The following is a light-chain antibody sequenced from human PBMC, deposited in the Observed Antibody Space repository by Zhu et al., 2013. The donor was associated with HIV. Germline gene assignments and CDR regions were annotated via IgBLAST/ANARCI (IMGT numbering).Light chain of an antibody. Sequence: DIQMTQSPSSLSASVGARVTITCRASQGISTFLNWYQQKPGKAPKLLIYGASNLQSDVPSRFSGSGSGTDFTLTISSLQPEDFASYYCQQSYSTPYSFGQGTKLEIK. CDR3: QQSYSTPYS. J-gene: IGKJ2*03. CDR2: GAS. CDR1: QGISTF. V-gene: IGKV1-39*01.